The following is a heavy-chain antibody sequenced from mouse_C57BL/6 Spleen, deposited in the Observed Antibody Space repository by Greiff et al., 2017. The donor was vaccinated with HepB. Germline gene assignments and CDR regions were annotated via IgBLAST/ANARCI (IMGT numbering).Heavy chain of an antibody. J-gene: IGHJ2*01. CDR2: IHPNSGST. V-gene: IGHV1-64*01. CDR3: ARDGSSLYYFDY. D-gene: IGHD1-1*01. Sequence: VQLQQPGAELVKPGASVKLSCKASGYTFTSYWMHWVKQRPGQGLEWIGMIHPNSGSTNYNEKFKSKATLTVDKSSSTAYMQLSSLTSEDSAVYYCARDGSSLYYFDYWGQGTTLTDSS. CDR1: GYTFTSYW.